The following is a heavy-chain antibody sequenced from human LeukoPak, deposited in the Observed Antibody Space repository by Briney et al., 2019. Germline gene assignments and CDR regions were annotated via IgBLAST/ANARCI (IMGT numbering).Heavy chain of an antibody. CDR2: MNQDGSER. Sequence: GGSLRLSCAASGFTFSHFWMSWVRQDPGKGLEWVATMNQDGSERYYVDSVKGRCTISRDNAKNSLYLQINNLRAEDTAVYYCASGRYRENFDYWGQGTLITLSS. J-gene: IGHJ4*02. D-gene: IGHD3-16*02. CDR3: ASGRYRENFDY. V-gene: IGHV3-7*01. CDR1: GFTFSHFW.